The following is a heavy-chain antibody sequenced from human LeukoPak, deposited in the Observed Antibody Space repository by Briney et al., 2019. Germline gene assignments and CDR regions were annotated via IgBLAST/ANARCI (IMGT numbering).Heavy chain of an antibody. CDR1: GFTFSSYA. V-gene: IGHV3-64*01. J-gene: IGHJ4*02. CDR3: ARVARGLTVTTTHFDY. Sequence: GGSLRLSCAASGFTFSSYAMHWVHQAPGKGLEYVSAISSNGGSTYYANSVKGRFTISRDNPKNTLYLQMGSLRAEDMAVYYCARVARGLTVTTTHFDYWGQGTLVTVSS. CDR2: ISSNGGST. D-gene: IGHD4-17*01.